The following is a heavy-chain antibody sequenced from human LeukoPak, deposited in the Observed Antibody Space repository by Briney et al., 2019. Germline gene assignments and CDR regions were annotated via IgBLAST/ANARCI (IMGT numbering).Heavy chain of an antibody. CDR2: IFYSGST. CDR1: GGSISNYY. J-gene: IGHJ4*02. CDR3: ARVMDHGYSDY. Sequence: SETLSLTCTVSGGSISNYYWSWIQQPPGKGLEFIGYIFYSGSTNYNPSLKSRVTISVDTSQNHFSLKLSSVTAADAAVYYCARVMDHGYSDYWGQGTLVTVSS. D-gene: IGHD4/OR15-4a*01. V-gene: IGHV4-59*01.